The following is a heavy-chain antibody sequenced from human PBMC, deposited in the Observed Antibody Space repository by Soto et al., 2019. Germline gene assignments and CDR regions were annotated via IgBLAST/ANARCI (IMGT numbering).Heavy chain of an antibody. D-gene: IGHD3-10*01. J-gene: IGHJ5*02. V-gene: IGHV1-3*01. Sequence: QVQLVQSGAEVKKPGASVKVSCKASGYTFTSYAMHWVRQAPGQRLEWMGWINAGNGNTKYSQKFQGRVTITRDTSASTAYMELSSLRSEDTAVYYCARAYGRGGFGASMGNWFDPWGQGTLVTVSS. CDR3: ARAYGRGGFGASMGNWFDP. CDR2: INAGNGNT. CDR1: GYTFTSYA.